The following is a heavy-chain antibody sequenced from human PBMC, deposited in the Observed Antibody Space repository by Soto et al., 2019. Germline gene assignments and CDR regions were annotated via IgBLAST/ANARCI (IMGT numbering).Heavy chain of an antibody. Sequence: GGSLRLSCAASGFTFSSSGMHWVRQAPGKGLEWVAVISYDGSNKYYADSVKGRFTISRDNSKNTLYLQMNSLRAEDTAVYYCAKDNWDDYGDLDAFDIWGQGTMVTVSS. J-gene: IGHJ3*02. D-gene: IGHD4-17*01. V-gene: IGHV3-30*18. CDR2: ISYDGSNK. CDR1: GFTFSSSG. CDR3: AKDNWDDYGDLDAFDI.